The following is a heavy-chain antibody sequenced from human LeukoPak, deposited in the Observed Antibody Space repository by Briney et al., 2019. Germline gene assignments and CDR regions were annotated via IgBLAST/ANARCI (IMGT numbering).Heavy chain of an antibody. D-gene: IGHD3-22*01. CDR2: INPSGGSI. V-gene: IGHV1-46*01. Sequence: GASVRVSCKASGYTFTSYYMHWVRQAPGQGLEWMGIINPSGGSINYAQKFQGRVSMTRDTSTSTVYMELSSLRSEDTAVYYCARDGWFYYDSSDYSGFDYWGQGTLDTVSS. CDR1: GYTFTSYY. CDR3: ARDGWFYYDSSDYSGFDY. J-gene: IGHJ4*02.